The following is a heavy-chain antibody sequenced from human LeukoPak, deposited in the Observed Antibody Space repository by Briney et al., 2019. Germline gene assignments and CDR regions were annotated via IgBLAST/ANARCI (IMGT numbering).Heavy chain of an antibody. J-gene: IGHJ3*02. V-gene: IGHV3-21*01. CDR2: ISSSSSYI. D-gene: IGHD6-13*01. CDR1: GFTFSSYS. Sequence: GGSLRLSCAASGFTFSSYSMNWVRQAPGKGLEWVSSISSSSSYIYYADSVKGRFTISRDNSKNTLYLQMNSLRAEDTAVYYCARGKALAFAFDIWGQGTMVTVSS. CDR3: ARGKALAFAFDI.